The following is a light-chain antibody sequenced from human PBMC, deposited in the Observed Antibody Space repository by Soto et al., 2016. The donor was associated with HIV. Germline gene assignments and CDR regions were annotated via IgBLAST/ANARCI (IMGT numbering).Light chain of an antibody. Sequence: SYVLTQPPSVSVAPGKTATITCGGNNIGSKTVHWHQQKPGQSPVLVIYNDSDRPSGIPERFSGSNSGNTATLTISRVEAGDEADYYCQVWDSSSDHPNWVFGGGTKLTVL. V-gene: IGLV3-21*04. J-gene: IGLJ3*02. CDR3: QVWDSSSDHPNWV. CDR2: NDS. CDR1: NIGSKT.